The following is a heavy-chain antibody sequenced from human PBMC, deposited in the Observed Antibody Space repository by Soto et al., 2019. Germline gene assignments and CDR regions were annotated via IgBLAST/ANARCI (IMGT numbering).Heavy chain of an antibody. CDR3: AKGVGQPNWFDP. J-gene: IGHJ5*02. CDR1: GFTFSSYG. CDR2: ISYDGSNK. V-gene: IGHV3-30*18. Sequence: GGSLRLSCAASGFTFSSYGMHWVRQAPGKGLEWVAVISYDGSNKYYADSVKGRFTISRDNSKNTLYLQMNSLRAEDTAVYYCAKGVGQPNWFDPWGQGTLVTVSS. D-gene: IGHD6-13*01.